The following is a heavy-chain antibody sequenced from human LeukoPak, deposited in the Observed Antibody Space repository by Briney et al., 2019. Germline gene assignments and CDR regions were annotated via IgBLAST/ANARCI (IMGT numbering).Heavy chain of an antibody. CDR1: GFTVSSNY. CDR3: AREKLRYSTYPYYYGMDV. D-gene: IGHD3-9*01. Sequence: GGSLRLSCAASGFTVSSNYMSWVRQAPGKGLEWVSVIYSGGSTYYADSVKGRFTISRDNSKNTLYLQMDSLRAEDTAVYDCAREKLRYSTYPYYYGMDVWGQGTTVTVSS. V-gene: IGHV3-66*01. CDR2: IYSGGST. J-gene: IGHJ6*02.